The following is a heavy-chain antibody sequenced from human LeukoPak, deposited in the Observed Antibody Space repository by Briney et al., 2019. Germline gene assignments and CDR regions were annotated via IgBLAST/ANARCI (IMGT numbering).Heavy chain of an antibody. CDR1: GGSISSGTYY. Sequence: SETLSLTCTVSGGSISSGTYYWSWIRQPAGKGLEWIGRIYKSGSTNYNPSLKSRVTISVDTPKNQFSLKLSSVTAADTAVYYCAREGLAMVRGVLPKEAWGWFDPWGQGTLVTVSS. CDR2: IYKSGST. J-gene: IGHJ5*02. D-gene: IGHD3-10*01. CDR3: AREGLAMVRGVLPKEAWGWFDP. V-gene: IGHV4-61*02.